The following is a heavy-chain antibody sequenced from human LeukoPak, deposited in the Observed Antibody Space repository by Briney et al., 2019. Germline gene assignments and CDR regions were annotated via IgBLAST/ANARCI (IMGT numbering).Heavy chain of an antibody. D-gene: IGHD3-3*01. CDR1: GYSISSGYY. CDR2: IYHSGST. J-gene: IGHJ4*02. Sequence: PSETLSLTCTVSGYSISSGYYWGWIRQPPGKGLEWIGSIYHSGSTYYNPSLKSRVTISVDTSKNQFSLKLSSVTAADTAVYYCARVRRRDYDFWSRRYYFDYWGQGTLVTVSS. V-gene: IGHV4-38-2*02. CDR3: ARVRRRDYDFWSRRYYFDY.